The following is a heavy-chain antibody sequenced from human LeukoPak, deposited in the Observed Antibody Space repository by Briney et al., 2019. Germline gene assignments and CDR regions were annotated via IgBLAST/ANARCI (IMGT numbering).Heavy chain of an antibody. CDR2: ISGSGGST. CDR3: AKKRWLHSPFDC. J-gene: IGHJ4*02. CDR1: GFTFSSYG. Sequence: GGTLRLSCAASGFTFSSYGMSWVRQAPGKGLEWVSAISGSGGSTYYADSVKGRFTISRDNSKNTLYLQMNSLRAEDTAVYYCAKKRWLHSPFDCWGQGTLVTVSS. D-gene: IGHD5-24*01. V-gene: IGHV3-23*01.